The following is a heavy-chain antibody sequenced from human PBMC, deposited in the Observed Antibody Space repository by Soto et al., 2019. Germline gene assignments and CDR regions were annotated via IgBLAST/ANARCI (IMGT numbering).Heavy chain of an antibody. V-gene: IGHV4-4*02. J-gene: IGHJ3*02. D-gene: IGHD3-22*01. Sequence: QVQLQESGPGLVKPSGTLSLTCVVSGGSITSSNWWNWVRQPPGKGLEWIGEISHSGTTNFNPSLKRRVTISVDKSKNQFSLKLSSVTAADTAVYYCARDGYYDTSGYFDFRAFDIWGQGTKVTVSS. CDR3: ARDGYYDTSGYFDFRAFDI. CDR2: ISHSGTT. CDR1: GGSITSSNW.